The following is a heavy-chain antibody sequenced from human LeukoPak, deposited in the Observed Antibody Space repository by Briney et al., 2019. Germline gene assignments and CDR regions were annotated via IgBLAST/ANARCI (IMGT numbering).Heavy chain of an antibody. D-gene: IGHD6-19*01. Sequence: PGGSPRLSCAASGFTFSKYWMLWVRQAPGKGLESVSRINTDGTVTTYADSVKGRFTVSRDNADNTMFLQMNSARDEDTAVYYCATKQWLAPPPDSWGQGTPVTVSS. CDR1: GFTFSKYW. CDR2: INTDGTVT. J-gene: IGHJ4*02. CDR3: ATKQWLAPPPDS. V-gene: IGHV3-74*01.